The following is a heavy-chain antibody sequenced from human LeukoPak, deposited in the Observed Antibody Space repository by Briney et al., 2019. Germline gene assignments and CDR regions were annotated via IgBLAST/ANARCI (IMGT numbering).Heavy chain of an antibody. CDR1: GYTFSSYA. CDR3: ARDSYCSSTSCWSYYYYGMDV. Sequence: GASVKVSCKASGYTFSSYAISWVRQAPGQGLEWMGGIIPIFGTANYAQKFQGRVTITADESTSTAYMELSSLRSEDTAVYYCARDSYCSSTSCWSYYYYGMDVWGQGTTVTVSS. J-gene: IGHJ6*02. V-gene: IGHV1-69*13. D-gene: IGHD2-2*01. CDR2: IIPIFGTA.